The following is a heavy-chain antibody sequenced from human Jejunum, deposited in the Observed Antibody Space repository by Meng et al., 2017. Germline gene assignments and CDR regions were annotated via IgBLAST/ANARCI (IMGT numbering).Heavy chain of an antibody. J-gene: IGHJ4*02. CDR2: MWSNGRNK. V-gene: IGHV3-23*01. CDR3: ANPYRGSKINDY. CDR1: GVTFSRDA. D-gene: IGHD3-16*01. Sequence: LVSGRGVFKPGGALRVSCYDFGVTFSRDAMSWVRQAPGKGLEWVSAMWSNGRNKYYADSVKARFTVSRDNSKNTLFLQMNSLRVEDTAVYYCANPYRGSKINDYWGQGTLVTVFS.